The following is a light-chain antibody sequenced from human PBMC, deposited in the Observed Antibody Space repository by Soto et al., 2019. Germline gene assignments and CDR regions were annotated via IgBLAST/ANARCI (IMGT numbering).Light chain of an antibody. J-gene: IGKJ4*01. CDR3: QKYNSAPLT. Sequence: DIQMTQSPASLSASVGDRVTITCRASQGIGNYLAWYQQKPGKVPKLLIYAASTLQSGVPSRLSGRGSGTDFTLTISSLQPEDVATYYCQKYNSAPLTFGGGTKVDI. CDR1: QGIGNY. CDR2: AAS. V-gene: IGKV1-27*01.